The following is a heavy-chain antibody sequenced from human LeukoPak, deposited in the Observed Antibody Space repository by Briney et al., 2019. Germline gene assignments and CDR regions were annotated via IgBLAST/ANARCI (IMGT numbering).Heavy chain of an antibody. CDR3: AKGLLNYYGSGSYYDY. J-gene: IGHJ4*02. Sequence: GGSLRLSCAASGFTFSSYTMSWVRQAPGKGLEWVSTITTSDGNTYYADSVKGRFTLSRDNSKNTLYLQMDSLRAEDTAVYYCAKGLLNYYGSGSYYDYWGQGVLVTVSS. CDR2: ITTSDGNT. CDR1: GFTFSSYT. V-gene: IGHV3-23*01. D-gene: IGHD3-10*01.